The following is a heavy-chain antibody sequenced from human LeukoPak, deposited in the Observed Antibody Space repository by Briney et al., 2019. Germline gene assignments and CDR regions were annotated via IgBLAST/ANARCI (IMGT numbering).Heavy chain of an antibody. D-gene: IGHD1-26*01. J-gene: IGHJ3*02. Sequence: SETLSLTCTVSGGSISSYRWSWIRQPPGKGVEWIGYIHYSGSTNYNPSLKSRVTISVDTSKNQFSLKLSSVTAADTAVYYCARLVGATTPLDIWGQGTMVTVSS. CDR3: ARLVGATTPLDI. V-gene: IGHV4-59*08. CDR2: IHYSGST. CDR1: GGSISSYR.